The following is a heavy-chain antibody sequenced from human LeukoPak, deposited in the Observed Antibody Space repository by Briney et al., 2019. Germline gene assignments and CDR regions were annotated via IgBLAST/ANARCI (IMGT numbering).Heavy chain of an antibody. V-gene: IGHV4-34*01. Sequence: LETLSFTCAVYGGSFSGYHWSWIRQPPGKGLEWIGEINHSGNSNYNPSLKSRVTISVDTSKNQFSLKLSSVTAADTAVYYCARPYCRSISCYAPFDSWGQGSLVTVSS. CDR2: INHSGNS. J-gene: IGHJ4*02. CDR1: GGSFSGYH. D-gene: IGHD2-2*01. CDR3: ARPYCRSISCYAPFDS.